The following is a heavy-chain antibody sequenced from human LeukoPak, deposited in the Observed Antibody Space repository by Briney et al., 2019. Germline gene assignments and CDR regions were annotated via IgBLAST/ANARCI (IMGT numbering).Heavy chain of an antibody. CDR2: IETDGRTT. CDR1: GFTFSHYY. V-gene: IGHV3-74*01. D-gene: IGHD1/OR15-1a*01. CDR3: VAYNWNNPDY. J-gene: IGHJ4*02. Sequence: GGSLRLSCAASGFTFSHYYMYWVRQVPEKGPVWVARIETDGRTTAYADSVKGRFTISRDNAKNTLYLQMNNLRAEDTAVYYCVAYNWNNPDYWGQGTPVTVSS.